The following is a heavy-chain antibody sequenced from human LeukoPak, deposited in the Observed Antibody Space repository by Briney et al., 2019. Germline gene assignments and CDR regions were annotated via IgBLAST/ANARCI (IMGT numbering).Heavy chain of an antibody. CDR2: IDWSGEST. Sequence: GGSLRLSCAAAGFSVADYGMSWVRQDPGKGLEWVSGIDWSGESTGYADSVKGRFTISRDNVDNALYLQMNSLRAEDTGLYFCTRDLSASWYSLAYWGRGTLVTVSS. D-gene: IGHD2-2*01. CDR1: GFSVADYG. V-gene: IGHV3-20*04. CDR3: TRDLSASWYSLAY. J-gene: IGHJ4*02.